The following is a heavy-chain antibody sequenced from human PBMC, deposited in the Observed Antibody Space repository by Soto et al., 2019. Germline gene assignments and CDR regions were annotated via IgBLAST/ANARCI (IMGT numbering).Heavy chain of an antibody. CDR3: ANPGESGYYDSYYYGMDV. J-gene: IGHJ6*02. CDR2: ISYDGSNK. Sequence: QVQLVESGGGVVQPGRSLRLSCAASGFTFSSYGMHWVRQAPGKGLEWVAVISYDGSNKYYADSVKGRFTISRDNSKNTLYLQMNSLRAEDTAVYYCANPGESGYYDSYYYGMDVWGQGTTVTVSS. V-gene: IGHV3-30*18. CDR1: GFTFSSYG. D-gene: IGHD3-3*01.